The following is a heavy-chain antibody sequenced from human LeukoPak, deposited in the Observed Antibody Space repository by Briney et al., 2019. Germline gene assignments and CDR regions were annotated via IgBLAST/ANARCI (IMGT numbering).Heavy chain of an antibody. Sequence: SQTLSLTCTVSGGSISSGDYYWSWIRQPPGKGLEWIGYIYYSGSTYYNPSLKSRVTISVDTSKNQFSLKLSSVTAADTAVYYCARDLKGPEGYSSGWYRYNWFDPWGQGTLVTVSS. CDR2: IYYSGST. D-gene: IGHD6-19*01. V-gene: IGHV4-30-4*08. CDR3: ARDLKGPEGYSSGWYRYNWFDP. CDR1: GGSISSGDYY. J-gene: IGHJ5*02.